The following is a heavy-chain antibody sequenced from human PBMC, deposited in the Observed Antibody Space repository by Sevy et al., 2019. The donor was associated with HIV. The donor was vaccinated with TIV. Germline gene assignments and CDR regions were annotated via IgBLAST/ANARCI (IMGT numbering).Heavy chain of an antibody. Sequence: GGSLRLSCAASGFTFSDYHMNWIRQAPGKGLEWVSYISSLSTYTNYADSVRGRFTISRDNAKNSLYLQMNSLRAEDTGVYYCARRVAAHDGFVIWGQGTMVTVSS. J-gene: IGHJ3*02. CDR3: ARRVAAHDGFVI. CDR1: GFTFSDYH. CDR2: ISSLSTYT. V-gene: IGHV3-11*06. D-gene: IGHD6-13*01.